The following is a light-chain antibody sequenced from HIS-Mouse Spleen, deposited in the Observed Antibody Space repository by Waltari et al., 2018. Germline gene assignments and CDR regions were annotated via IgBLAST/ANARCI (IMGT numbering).Light chain of an antibody. CDR1: QGISSY. J-gene: IGKJ1*01. CDR3: QQYYSYPPWT. CDR2: AAS. Sequence: AIRMTQSPSSLSASTGDRVTITCRASQGISSYLAWYQQKPGKAPKLLIYAASTLQSGVPLRFSGSGSGTDFTLTISCLQSEDFATYYCQQYYSYPPWTFGQGTKVEIK. V-gene: IGKV1-8*01.